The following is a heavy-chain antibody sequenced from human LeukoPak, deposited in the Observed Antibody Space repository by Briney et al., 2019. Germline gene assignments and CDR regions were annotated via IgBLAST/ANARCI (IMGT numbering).Heavy chain of an antibody. Sequence: GGSLRLSCAASGFTFSNYGIHWVRQAPGKGLEWVAVIYDDGSKEYFADSVKGRFTISRDNSKNTAVLQMNSLRAEDTAVFYCARDFKSGYVDPWGRGTLVTVSS. CDR2: IYDDGSKE. J-gene: IGHJ5*02. D-gene: IGHD3-3*01. CDR3: ARDFKSGYVDP. V-gene: IGHV3-33*01. CDR1: GFTFSNYG.